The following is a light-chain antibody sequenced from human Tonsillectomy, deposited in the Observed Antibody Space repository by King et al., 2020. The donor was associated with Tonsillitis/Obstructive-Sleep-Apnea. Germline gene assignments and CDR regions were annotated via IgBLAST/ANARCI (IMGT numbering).Light chain of an antibody. J-gene: IGLJ1*01. CDR3: CSYARSSTFGYV. V-gene: IGLV2-23*02. Sequence: RFSGSKSGNTSSLTISGLQAEDEADYYCCSYARSSTFGYVFGTGTKVTVL.